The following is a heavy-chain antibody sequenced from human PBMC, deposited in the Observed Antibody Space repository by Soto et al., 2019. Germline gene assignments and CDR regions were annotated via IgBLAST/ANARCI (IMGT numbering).Heavy chain of an antibody. V-gene: IGHV4-39*01. Sequence: SETLSLTCTFSGGSISSSSYYWGWMRQPPGKGLEWIGSIYYSGSTYYNPSLKSRVTISVDTSKNQLSLKLSSVTAADTAVYYCARDYGDYVKGGMDVWGQGTTVTVSS. J-gene: IGHJ6*02. CDR3: ARDYGDYVKGGMDV. CDR1: GGSISSSSYY. CDR2: IYYSGST. D-gene: IGHD4-17*01.